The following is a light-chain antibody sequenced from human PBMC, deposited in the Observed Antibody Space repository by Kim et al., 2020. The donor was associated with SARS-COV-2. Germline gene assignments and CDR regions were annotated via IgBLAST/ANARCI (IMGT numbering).Light chain of an antibody. CDR1: QSVNSNY. J-gene: IGKJ1*01. CDR2: GAS. V-gene: IGKV3-20*01. Sequence: EIVLTQSPGTLSLSPGERATLSCRASQSVNSNYLAWYQQRPGQAPRFLTYGASGRATGIPDRFSGSGSGTDFTLTISRLEPEDFAVYYCQRYGSAPRTFGQGTKVDIK. CDR3: QRYGSAPRT.